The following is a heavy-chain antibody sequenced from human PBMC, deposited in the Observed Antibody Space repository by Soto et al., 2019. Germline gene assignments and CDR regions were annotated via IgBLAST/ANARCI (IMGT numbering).Heavy chain of an antibody. J-gene: IGHJ4*02. CDR1: GGSISSDDYY. D-gene: IGHD6-6*01. Sequence: SSAPLSVTCTVSGGSISSDDYYWSWIRQPPGKGLEWIGYIYYNGRTDYNPSLKSRVIISIDTSKNQFSLNLNSVSAADTAVYYCARDRSNSPDYFDYWGQGTLVTSPQ. CDR2: IYYNGRT. CDR3: ARDRSNSPDYFDY. V-gene: IGHV4-30-4*01.